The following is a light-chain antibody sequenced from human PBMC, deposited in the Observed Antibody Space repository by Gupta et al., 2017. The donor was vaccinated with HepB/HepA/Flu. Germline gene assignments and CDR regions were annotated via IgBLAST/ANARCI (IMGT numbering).Light chain of an antibody. Sequence: QSALTQPASVSGSPGQSITISCTGTSSDVGGYNYVSWYQQHPGKAPKLMIYDVSNRPSGVSSRFSGSKSGNTASLTISGLQAEDEADYYCSSYTSGSSAYVFGTGTKVTVL. CDR2: DVS. V-gene: IGLV2-14*03. CDR3: SSYTSGSSAYV. J-gene: IGLJ1*01. CDR1: SSDVGGYNY.